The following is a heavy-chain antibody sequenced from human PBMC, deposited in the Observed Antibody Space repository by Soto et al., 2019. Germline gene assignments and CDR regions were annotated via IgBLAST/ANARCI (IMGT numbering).Heavy chain of an antibody. CDR2: IYYSGST. CDR1: GGSIRRYH. V-gene: IGHV4-59*08. Sequence: SETLSLTCTGSGGSIRRYHRDWIPQAPRKGLEWIGYIYYSGSTNYNPSLKRRVTISVDTSKNQFSLRLSSVTAADTAVYYCARRPYYYDSWSAFDIWGQGTMVT. D-gene: IGHD3-22*01. CDR3: ARRPYYYDSWSAFDI. J-gene: IGHJ3*02.